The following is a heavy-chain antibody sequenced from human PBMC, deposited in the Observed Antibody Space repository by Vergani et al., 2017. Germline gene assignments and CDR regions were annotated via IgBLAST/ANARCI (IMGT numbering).Heavy chain of an antibody. V-gene: IGHV3-48*04. CDR3: ARDTSGSSSSWGMDY. J-gene: IGHJ4*02. CDR2: ISSSSSTI. Sequence: EVQLVESGGGLVQPGGSLRLSCAASGFTFSSYSMNWVRQAPGKGLEWVSYISSSSSTIYYADSVKGRFTFSRDNAKNSLYLQMNSLRAEDTAVYYCARDTSGSSSSWGMDYWGQGTLVTVSS. CDR1: GFTFSSYS. D-gene: IGHD6-6*01.